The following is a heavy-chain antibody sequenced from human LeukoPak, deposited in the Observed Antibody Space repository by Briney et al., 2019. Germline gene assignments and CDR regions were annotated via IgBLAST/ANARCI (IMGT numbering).Heavy chain of an antibody. CDR3: ARTGGYSYGYAGWFDP. CDR2: MNPNSGNT. Sequence: ASVKVSCKASGYTFTSYDINWVQQATGQGLEWMGWMNPNSGNTGYAQKFQGRVTMTRNTSISTAYMELSSLRSEDTAVYYCARTGGYSYGYAGWFDPWGQGTLVTVSS. D-gene: IGHD5-18*01. V-gene: IGHV1-8*01. J-gene: IGHJ5*02. CDR1: GYTFTSYD.